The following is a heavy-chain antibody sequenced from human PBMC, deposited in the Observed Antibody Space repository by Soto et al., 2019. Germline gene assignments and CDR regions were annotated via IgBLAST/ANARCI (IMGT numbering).Heavy chain of an antibody. CDR3: ARGGYGDYYFDY. D-gene: IGHD4-17*01. Sequence: EVQLVESGGGLVQPGGSLRLSCAASGFTFSSYWMYWVCQAPGKGLVWVSRINSDGSSTSYADSVKGRFTISRDNAKNTLYLQMNSLRAGDTAVYYCARGGYGDYYFDYWGQGALVTVS. J-gene: IGHJ4*02. V-gene: IGHV3-74*01. CDR2: INSDGSST. CDR1: GFTFSSYW.